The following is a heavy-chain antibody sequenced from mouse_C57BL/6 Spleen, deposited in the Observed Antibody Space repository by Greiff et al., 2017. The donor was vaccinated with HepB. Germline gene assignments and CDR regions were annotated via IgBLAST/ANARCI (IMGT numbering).Heavy chain of an antibody. CDR1: GYTCTSYW. CDR2: IDPSDSYT. Sequence: QVQLQQPGAELVMPGASVKLSCKASGYTCTSYWMHWVKQRPGQGLEWIGEIDPSDSYTNYNQKFKGKSTLTVDKSSSTAYMQLSSLTSEDSAVYYCARKRYFDVWGTGTTVTVSS. CDR3: ARKRYFDV. J-gene: IGHJ1*03. V-gene: IGHV1-69*01.